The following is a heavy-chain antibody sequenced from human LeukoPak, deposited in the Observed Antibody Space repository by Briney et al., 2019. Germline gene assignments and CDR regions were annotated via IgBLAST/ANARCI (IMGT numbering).Heavy chain of an antibody. V-gene: IGHV1-2*02. CDR1: GYTITDYY. CDR2: INPNSGGT. CDR3: TRGSYYDSSGYSGVRLFDY. D-gene: IGHD3-22*01. Sequence: ASVKVSCKASGYTITDYYIHWVRQAPGQGLEWMGWINPNSGGTNYAQKFQGRVTMTSDTSISTAYMELSRLRSDDTALYYCTRGSYYDSSGYSGVRLFDYWGQGTPVTVPS. J-gene: IGHJ4*02.